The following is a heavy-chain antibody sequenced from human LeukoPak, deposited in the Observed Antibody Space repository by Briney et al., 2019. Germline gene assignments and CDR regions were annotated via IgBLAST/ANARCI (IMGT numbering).Heavy chain of an antibody. CDR3: ARPDDGDTPPRY. J-gene: IGHJ4*02. CDR1: GYTFTTYA. D-gene: IGHD4-17*01. CDR2: INAGNGNT. V-gene: IGHV1-3*01. Sequence: ASVKVSSKASGYTFTTYAMHWVRQAPGQRLEWMGWINAGNGNTIYSQKFQGRVTITSDTSASTAYMELSSLRSEDTAVYYCARPDDGDTPPRYWGQGTLVTVSS.